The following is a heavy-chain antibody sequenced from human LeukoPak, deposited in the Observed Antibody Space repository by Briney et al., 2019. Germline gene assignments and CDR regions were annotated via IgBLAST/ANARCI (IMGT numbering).Heavy chain of an antibody. CDR1: GFTFSSYG. V-gene: IGHV3-33*01. Sequence: GGSLRLSCAASGFTFSSYGMHWVRQAPGKGLEWVAVIWYDGSNKYYADSVKGRFTISRDNSKNTLYLQMNSLRAEDTAVYYCARDGGWLAVAGRGFDYWGQGTLVTVSS. J-gene: IGHJ4*02. CDR2: IWYDGSNK. D-gene: IGHD6-19*01. CDR3: ARDGGWLAVAGRGFDY.